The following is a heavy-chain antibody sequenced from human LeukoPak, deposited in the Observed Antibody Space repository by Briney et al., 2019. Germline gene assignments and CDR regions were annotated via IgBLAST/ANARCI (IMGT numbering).Heavy chain of an antibody. J-gene: IGHJ4*02. CDR2: IKQDGSEK. Sequence: GGSLRLSCAASGFTFSSYWMSWVRQAPGKGLEWVANIKQDGSEKYYMDSVKGRFTISRDNAKNSLYLQMYSLRAEDTAVYYCARDLSSGWYPGFDYWGQGTLVTVSS. V-gene: IGHV3-7*01. D-gene: IGHD6-19*01. CDR1: GFTFSSYW. CDR3: ARDLSSGWYPGFDY.